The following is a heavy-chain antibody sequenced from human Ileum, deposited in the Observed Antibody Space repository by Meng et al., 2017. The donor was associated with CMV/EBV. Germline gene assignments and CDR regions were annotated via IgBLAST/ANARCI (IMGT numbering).Heavy chain of an antibody. D-gene: IGHD3-10*01. V-gene: IGHV3-30*02. CDR1: GFRFSDYG. Sequence: GESLKISCEASGFRFSDYGMFWVRQAPGKGLEWVAFIRYDGVNKNYADSVKGRFTVSRDNAKNTLFLQMNSLRPEDTAVYFCATPRLFKVIFDYLGPGTVVTGSS. CDR2: IRYDGVNK. CDR3: ATPRLFKVIFDY. J-gene: IGHJ4*02.